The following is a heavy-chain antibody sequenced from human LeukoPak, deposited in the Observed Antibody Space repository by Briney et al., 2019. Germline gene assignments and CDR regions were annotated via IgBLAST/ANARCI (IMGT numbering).Heavy chain of an antibody. CDR1: GGSVSSGSYY. J-gene: IGHJ3*02. D-gene: IGHD3-10*01. Sequence: SETLSLTCAVSGGSVSSGSYYWSWIRQPPGKGLEWIGYIYYSGSTNYNPSLKSRVTISVDTSKNQFSLKLSSVTAADTAVYYCARVSLVRGIPDAFDTWGQGAMVTVSS. V-gene: IGHV4-61*01. CDR3: ARVSLVRGIPDAFDT. CDR2: IYYSGST.